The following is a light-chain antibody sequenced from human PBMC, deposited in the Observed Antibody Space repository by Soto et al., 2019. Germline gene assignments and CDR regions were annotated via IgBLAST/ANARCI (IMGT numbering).Light chain of an antibody. J-gene: IGKJ1*01. V-gene: IGKV4-1*01. CDR2: WAS. CDR1: QSLSYRSNIHNY. CDR3: QQYNSYSWT. Sequence: DFVMTQSPDSLAVSLGERATINCKSSQSLSYRSNIHNYLLAWYQVKPGQPPKLLINWASTRESGVPDRFSGSGSGTDFTLTISSLQPDDCATYYCQQYNSYSWTFGQGTKVDIK.